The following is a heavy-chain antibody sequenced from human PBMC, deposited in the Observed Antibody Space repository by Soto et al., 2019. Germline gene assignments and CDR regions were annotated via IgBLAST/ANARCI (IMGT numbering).Heavy chain of an antibody. CDR2: ISYDGSNK. CDR3: AKSGRGGSYSPYYYGMDV. CDR1: GFTFSSYG. V-gene: IGHV3-30*18. J-gene: IGHJ6*02. Sequence: PGGSLRLSCAASGFTFSSYGMHWVRQAPGKGLEWVAVISYDGSNKYYADSVKGRFTISRDNSKNTLYLQMNSLRAEDTAVYYCAKSGRGGSYSPYYYGMDVWGQGTTVTVSS. D-gene: IGHD1-26*01.